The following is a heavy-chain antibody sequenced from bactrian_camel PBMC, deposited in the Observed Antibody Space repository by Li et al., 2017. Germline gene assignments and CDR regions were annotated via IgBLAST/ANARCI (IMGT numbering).Heavy chain of an antibody. D-gene: IGHD6*01. V-gene: IGHV3S60*01. Sequence: HVQLVESGGGSVQAGGSLTLSCAAFGYTFVCMGWFRQAPGREREAVGGIHTQRGDTSYADSVQGRFAISRDRRKNMVYLQMNPLNPEDTAMYYCAAKKGGGCGGRWFAQEEYTYWGQGTQVTVS. CDR1: GYTFVC. CDR3: AAKKGGGCGGRWFAQEEYTY. J-gene: IGHJ4*01. CDR2: IHTQRGDT.